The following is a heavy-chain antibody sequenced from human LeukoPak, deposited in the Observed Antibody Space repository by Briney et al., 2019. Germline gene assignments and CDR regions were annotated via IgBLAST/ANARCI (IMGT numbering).Heavy chain of an antibody. CDR1: GGSISSSSYY. J-gene: IGHJ4*02. CDR3: ARGGLVRFDY. CDR2: INHSGSA. V-gene: IGHV4-39*07. Sequence: SETLSLTCTVSGGSISSSSYYWGWIRQPPGKGLEWIGEINHSGSANYNPSLKSRVTISVDTSKNQFSLKLSSVTAADTAVYYCARGGLVRFDYWGQGTLVTVSS.